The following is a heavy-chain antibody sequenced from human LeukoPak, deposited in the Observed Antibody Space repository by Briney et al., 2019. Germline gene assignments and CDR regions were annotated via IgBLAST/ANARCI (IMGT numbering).Heavy chain of an antibody. CDR1: GGSFSGYY. CDR3: ARRDYSSGWRYFDY. Sequence: SETLSLTCAVYGGSFSGYYWGWIRQPPGKGLEWIGSIYYSGNTYYNPSLKSRVTISVDTSKNQFSLNLSSVTAADTAVYYCARRDYSSGWRYFDYWGQGTLVTVSS. J-gene: IGHJ4*02. D-gene: IGHD6-19*01. CDR2: IYYSGNT. V-gene: IGHV4-39*01.